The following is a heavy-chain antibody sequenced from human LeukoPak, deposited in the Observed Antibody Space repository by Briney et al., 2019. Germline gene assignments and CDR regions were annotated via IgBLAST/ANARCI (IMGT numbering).Heavy chain of an antibody. Sequence: PSETLPLTCSVYGGPFSGYYWRWIPQPPGKGLEWIGEINHSGSTNYNPSLKSRVTISVDTSKNQCSLKLSSVTAADTAVYYCARGHYTYYDFGWGQGTLVTVSS. CDR2: INHSGST. V-gene: IGHV4-34*01. CDR1: GGPFSGYY. CDR3: ARGHYTYYDFG. J-gene: IGHJ4*02. D-gene: IGHD3-3*01.